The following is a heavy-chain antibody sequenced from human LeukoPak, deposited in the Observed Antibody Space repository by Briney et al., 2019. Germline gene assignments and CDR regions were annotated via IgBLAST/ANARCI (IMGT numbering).Heavy chain of an antibody. Sequence: GGSLRLSCAASGFTFSVYYMSWIRQAPGKGLEWVSYISCSGSTIYYAVSVKGRFTISRDNSKNTLYLQMNSLRAEDTAVYYCAKDASLEVRARVYYYYYYMDVWGKGTTVTVSS. D-gene: IGHD2-2*01. V-gene: IGHV3-11*01. CDR2: ISCSGSTI. J-gene: IGHJ6*03. CDR3: AKDASLEVRARVYYYYYYMDV. CDR1: GFTFSVYY.